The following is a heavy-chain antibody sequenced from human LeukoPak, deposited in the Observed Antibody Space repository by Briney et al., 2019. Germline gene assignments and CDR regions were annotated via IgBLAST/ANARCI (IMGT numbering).Heavy chain of an antibody. CDR1: GFTFSTYA. D-gene: IGHD1-26*01. CDR3: AKELGDRAYYYYGMDV. J-gene: IGHJ6*02. Sequence: GGSLRLSCAASGFTFSTYAMSWVRQTPGKGLEWVSAISGSGGATYYADSVKGRFTISRDNSKNTLYLQMNSLRAEDTAVYYCAKELGDRAYYYYGMDVWGQGTTVTVSS. V-gene: IGHV3-23*01. CDR2: ISGSGGAT.